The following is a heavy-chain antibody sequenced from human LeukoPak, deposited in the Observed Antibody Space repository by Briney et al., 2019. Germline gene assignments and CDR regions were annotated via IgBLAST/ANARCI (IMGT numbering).Heavy chain of an antibody. V-gene: IGHV4-59*01. J-gene: IGHJ3*02. CDR1: GGSISSYY. CDR2: IYHSGST. CDR3: ARELSYYAFDI. D-gene: IGHD1-26*01. Sequence: PSETLSLTCTVSGGSISSYYWSWIRQPPGKGLEWIGYIYHSGSTNHNPSLKSRVTISVDTSKNQFSLKLSSVTAADTAVYYCARELSYYAFDIWGQGTMVTVSS.